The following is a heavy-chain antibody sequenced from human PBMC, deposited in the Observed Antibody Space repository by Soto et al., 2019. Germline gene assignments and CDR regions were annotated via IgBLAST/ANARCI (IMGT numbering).Heavy chain of an antibody. D-gene: IGHD6-6*01. V-gene: IGHV4-31*03. CDR2: IYYSGST. Sequence: LSLTCTVSGGSISSGGYYWSWIRQHPGKGLEWIGYIYYSGSTYYNPSLKSRVTISVDTSKNQFSLKLSSVTAADTAVYYCARDRNGHSSSPMVWDYYYGMDVWGQGTTVTVSS. J-gene: IGHJ6*02. CDR1: GGSISSGGYY. CDR3: ARDRNGHSSSPMVWDYYYGMDV.